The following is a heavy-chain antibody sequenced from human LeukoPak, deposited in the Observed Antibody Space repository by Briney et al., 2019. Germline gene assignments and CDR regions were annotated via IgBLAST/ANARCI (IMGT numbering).Heavy chain of an antibody. CDR2: IYYSGST. Sequence: SETLSLTCAVDGGSLSGYYWSWISQHPGKGMEWIGYIYYSGSTYYNPSLKSRVTISVDTSKNQFSLKLSSVTAADTAVYYCARAASGDCFDYWGQGTLVTVSS. D-gene: IGHD7-27*01. J-gene: IGHJ4*02. CDR1: GGSLSGYY. V-gene: IGHV4-31*11. CDR3: ARAASGDCFDY.